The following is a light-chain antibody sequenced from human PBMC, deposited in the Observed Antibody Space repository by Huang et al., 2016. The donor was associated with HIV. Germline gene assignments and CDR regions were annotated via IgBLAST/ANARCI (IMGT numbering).Light chain of an antibody. J-gene: IGKJ1*01. CDR3: HQYTKWPSWT. CDR2: GAS. CDR1: QSVSSN. Sequence: EIVMTQSPGTLTVSPGERATLSCRASQSVSSNLAWYQQKPGQTPRLLIYGASTRATGIPARFSGSGSGTKFTLTISSLQSEDFGVYYCHQYTKWPSWTFGQGTKVEIK. V-gene: IGKV3-15*01.